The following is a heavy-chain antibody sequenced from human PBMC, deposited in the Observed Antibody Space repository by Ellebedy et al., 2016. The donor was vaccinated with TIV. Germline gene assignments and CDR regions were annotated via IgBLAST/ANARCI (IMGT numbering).Heavy chain of an antibody. V-gene: IGHV3-48*04. CDR2: ISNSAI. CDR1: GFTFSRYT. CDR3: VGGAGWLPDC. D-gene: IGHD6-19*01. Sequence: GESLKISCAASGFTFSRYTMNWVRQAPGKGLEWVSYISNSAIYYADSVKGRFTISRDNDKNLAYLQMNSLRVDDTAVYYCVGGAGWLPDCWGQGTLVTVSS. J-gene: IGHJ4*02.